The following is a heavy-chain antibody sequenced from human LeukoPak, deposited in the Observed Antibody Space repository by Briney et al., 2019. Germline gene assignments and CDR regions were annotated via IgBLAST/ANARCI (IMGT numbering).Heavy chain of an antibody. CDR1: GFTFDDYT. V-gene: IGHV3-43*01. CDR3: AKDSSEGMITSYYFDY. D-gene: IGHD2-15*01. J-gene: IGHJ4*02. CDR2: INWDGGST. Sequence: GRSLRLSCAASGFTFDDYTMHWVRQAPGKGLEWVSLINWDGGSTYYADSVKGRFTISRDNSKNSLYLQMNSLRTEDTALYYCAKDSSEGMITSYYFDYWGQGTLVTVSS.